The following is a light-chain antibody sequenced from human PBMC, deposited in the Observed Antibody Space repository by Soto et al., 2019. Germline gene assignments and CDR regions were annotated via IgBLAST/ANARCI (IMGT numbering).Light chain of an antibody. CDR2: DLS. Sequence: QSALTQPRSVSGSPGQSVTISCTGTSSDVGGYNYVSWYQQHPGKAPKLMIYDLSQRPSGVPDRFSGSKSGNTASLTISGLQAEDEADYYCCSYADTYTWVLGGGTKLTVL. CDR3: CSYADTYTWV. V-gene: IGLV2-11*01. CDR1: SSDVGGYNY. J-gene: IGLJ3*02.